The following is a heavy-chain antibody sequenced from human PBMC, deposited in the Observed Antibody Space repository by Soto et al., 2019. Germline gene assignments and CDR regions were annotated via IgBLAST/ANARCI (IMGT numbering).Heavy chain of an antibody. V-gene: IGHV4-59*01. Sequence: SETLSLTCTVSGGSISSYYWSWIRQPPGKGLEWIGYIYYSGSTNYNPSLKSRVTISVDTSKNQFSLKLSSVTTADTAVYYCARDPDYGMDVWGQGTTVTVSS. CDR3: ARDPDYGMDV. CDR1: GGSISSYY. CDR2: IYYSGST. J-gene: IGHJ6*02.